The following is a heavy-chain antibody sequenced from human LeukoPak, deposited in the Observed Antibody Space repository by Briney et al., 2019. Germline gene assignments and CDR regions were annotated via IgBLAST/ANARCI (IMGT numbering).Heavy chain of an antibody. V-gene: IGHV4-59*01. CDR1: GGSISSYY. D-gene: IGHD3-9*01. Sequence: SETLSLTCTVSGGSISSYYWSWIRQPPGKGLEWIGYIYYSGSTNYNPSLKSRVTISVDTSKNQFSLKLSSVTAADTAVYYCARDRPYYDILTGSYNHYYYYMDVWGKGTTVTISS. CDR2: IYYSGST. CDR3: ARDRPYYDILTGSYNHYYYYMDV. J-gene: IGHJ6*03.